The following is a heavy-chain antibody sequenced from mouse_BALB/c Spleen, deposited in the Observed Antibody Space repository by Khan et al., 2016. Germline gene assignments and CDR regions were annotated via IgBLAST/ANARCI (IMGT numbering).Heavy chain of an antibody. CDR1: GYTFTSYY. Sequence: QVRLQQSGPELVKPGASVRISCKASGYTFTSYYIHWVKQRPGQGLEWIGWIYPGNVNTKYNEKFKGKATLTADKSSSTAYMQLSSLTSEDSAVYFCARRYYGNYYYAMDYWGQGTSVTVSS. CDR3: ARRYYGNYYYAMDY. V-gene: IGHV1S56*01. D-gene: IGHD2-1*01. J-gene: IGHJ4*01. CDR2: IYPGNVNT.